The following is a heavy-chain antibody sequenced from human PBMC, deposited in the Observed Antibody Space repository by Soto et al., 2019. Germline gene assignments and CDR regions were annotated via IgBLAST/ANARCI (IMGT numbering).Heavy chain of an antibody. J-gene: IGHJ6*03. CDR1: GGSISSYY. D-gene: IGHD1-26*01. CDR3: ARGRELTFEGPYYYMDV. CDR2: IYYSGST. Sequence: SETLSLTCTVSGGSISSYYWSWIRQPPGKGLEWIGYIYYSGSTNYNPSLKSRVTISVDTSKNQFSLKLSSVTAADTAVYYCARGRELTFEGPYYYMDVWGKGTTVTVSS. V-gene: IGHV4-59*01.